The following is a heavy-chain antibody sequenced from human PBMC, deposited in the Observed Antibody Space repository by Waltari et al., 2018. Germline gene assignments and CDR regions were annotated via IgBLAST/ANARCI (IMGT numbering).Heavy chain of an antibody. CDR3: ARDSGYDEGPFDY. J-gene: IGHJ4*02. CDR1: GFTFSSYS. V-gene: IGHV3-21*01. D-gene: IGHD5-12*01. CDR2: ISSSSSYI. Sequence: EVQLVESGGGLVKPGGSLRLSCAASGFTFSSYSMNWVRQAPGKGLGGVSSISSSSSYIYYADSVKGRFTISRDNAKNSRYLQMNSLRAEDTAVYYCARDSGYDEGPFDYWGQGTLVTVSS.